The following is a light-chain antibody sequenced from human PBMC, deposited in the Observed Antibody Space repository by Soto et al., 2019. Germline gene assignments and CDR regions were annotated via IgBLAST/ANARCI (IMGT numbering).Light chain of an antibody. J-gene: IGKJ2*01. V-gene: IGKV3-20*01. CDR2: GAS. Sequence: EIVLTQSPGTLSLSPGERATLSCRASQSVSSNYLAWYQQKPGQAPRLLIYGASSRATGIPDRFSGSGSGTHFILTMSSLELQDFAVYYCMHYGTSTYTFRQRITLKIK. CDR3: MHYGTSTYT. CDR1: QSVSSNY.